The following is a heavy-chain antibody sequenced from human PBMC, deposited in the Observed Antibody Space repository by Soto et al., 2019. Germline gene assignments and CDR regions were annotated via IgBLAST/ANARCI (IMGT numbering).Heavy chain of an antibody. D-gene: IGHD3-10*01. CDR1: GFTFSDYW. J-gene: IGHJ4*02. CDR3: ASRGSAGIHFGS. CDR2: INQDGSGG. Sequence: PGGSLRLSCEASGFTFSDYWMSWVRQAPGKGLEWVGNINQDGSGGYYVDSLKGRFTISRDNAKNSLFLQMNNLRAEDTAVYYCASRGSAGIHFGSWGQGTLVTVSS. V-gene: IGHV3-7*03.